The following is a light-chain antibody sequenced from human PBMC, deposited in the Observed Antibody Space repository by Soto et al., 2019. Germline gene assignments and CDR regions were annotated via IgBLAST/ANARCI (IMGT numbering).Light chain of an antibody. CDR1: SSDAGGYNF. V-gene: IGLV2-8*01. CDR2: EVS. J-gene: IGLJ2*01. Sequence: QSALTQPPSASGSPGQSVTISCTGTSSDAGGYNFVSWYQQHPGKAPKLMIYEVSERPSGVPDRFSGSKSGNTASLTVSGLQAEDEADYYCSSYAGSNIVVFGGGTKLTVL. CDR3: SSYAGSNIVV.